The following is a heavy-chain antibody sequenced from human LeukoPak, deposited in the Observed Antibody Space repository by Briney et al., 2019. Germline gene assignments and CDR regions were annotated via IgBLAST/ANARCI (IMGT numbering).Heavy chain of an antibody. Sequence: PGGSLRLSCAASGFTFSSYAMNWVRQAPGKGLEWVSGISGSDSSTYYADSVKGRFTMSRDNSKNTLYLQMNSLRVEDTAIYYCAKGGGSPEYWGQGTLVTVSS. D-gene: IGHD3-16*01. J-gene: IGHJ4*02. V-gene: IGHV3-23*01. CDR3: AKGGGSPEY. CDR1: GFTFSSYA. CDR2: ISGSDSST.